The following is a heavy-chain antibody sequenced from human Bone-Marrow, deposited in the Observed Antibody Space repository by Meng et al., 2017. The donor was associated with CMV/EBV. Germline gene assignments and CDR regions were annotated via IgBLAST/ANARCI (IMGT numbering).Heavy chain of an antibody. CDR2: IYYSGST. CDR1: GGSVSSGSYY. D-gene: IGHD2-2*01. J-gene: IGHJ5*02. CDR3: ARGLGCSSTSCYARIPYNWFDP. V-gene: IGHV4-61*01. Sequence: SETLSLTCTVSGGSVSSGSYYWSWIRQPPGKGLEWIGYIYYSGSTSYNPSLKSRVTISADTSKDQFSLRLNSVSAADTAVYYCARGLGCSSTSCYARIPYNWFDPWGQGTLVTVSS.